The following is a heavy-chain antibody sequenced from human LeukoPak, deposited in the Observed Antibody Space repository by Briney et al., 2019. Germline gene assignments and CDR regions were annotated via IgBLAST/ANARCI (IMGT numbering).Heavy chain of an antibody. D-gene: IGHD3-22*01. V-gene: IGHV4-30-4*08. CDR1: GGSISSGDYY. CDR2: IYYSGST. Sequence: PSETLSLTCTVSGGSISSGDYYWSWIRQPPGKGLEWIGYIYYSGSTYYNPSLKSRVTISVDTSKNQFSLKLSSVTAADTAVYYCASLDYYDSRRNDYWGQGTLVTVSS. CDR3: ASLDYYDSRRNDY. J-gene: IGHJ4*02.